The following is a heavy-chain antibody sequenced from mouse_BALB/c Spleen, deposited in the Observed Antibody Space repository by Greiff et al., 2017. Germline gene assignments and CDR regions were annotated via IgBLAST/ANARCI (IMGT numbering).Heavy chain of an antibody. V-gene: IGHV1-69*02. CDR1: GYTFTSYW. Sequence: QVQLQQPGAELVRPGASVKLSCKASGYTFTSYWINWVKQRPGQGLEWIGNIYPSYSYTNYNQKFKDKATLTVDKSSSTAYMQLSSPTSEDSAVYYCTKSAGDYFDYWGQGTTLTVSS. CDR2: IYPSYSYT. CDR3: TKSAGDYFDY. J-gene: IGHJ2*01.